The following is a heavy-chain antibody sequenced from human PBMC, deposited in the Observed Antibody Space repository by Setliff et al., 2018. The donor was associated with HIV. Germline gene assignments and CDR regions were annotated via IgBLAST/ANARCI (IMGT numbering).Heavy chain of an antibody. J-gene: IGHJ6*02. V-gene: IGHV1-24*01. CDR2: FDPEDGVT. Sequence: GASVKVSCKVYGYTVAEFSMHWVRQAPGKGLEWVAGFDPEDGVTFYAQNFQGRVTMTEDTSTDTAHRELSSLRSEDTAVYYCATDPGSLIWFGGSKVNVWGQGTTVTVSS. D-gene: IGHD3-10*01. CDR1: GYTVAEFS. CDR3: ATDPGSLIWFGGSKVNV.